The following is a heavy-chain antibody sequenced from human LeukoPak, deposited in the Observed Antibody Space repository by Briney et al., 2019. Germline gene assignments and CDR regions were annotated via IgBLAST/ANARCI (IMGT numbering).Heavy chain of an antibody. D-gene: IGHD5-24*01. V-gene: IGHV3-9*01. CDR3: ARDNSVRDEAWWFNP. Sequence: PGRSLRLSCAASGFTFDDYAMHWGRQAPGKGLEWVSGISWNSGSIGYADSVKGRFTISRDNAKNSLYLQMNSLRAEDTALYYCARDNSVRDEAWWFNPWGQGTLVTVSS. J-gene: IGHJ5*02. CDR1: GFTFDDYA. CDR2: ISWNSGSI.